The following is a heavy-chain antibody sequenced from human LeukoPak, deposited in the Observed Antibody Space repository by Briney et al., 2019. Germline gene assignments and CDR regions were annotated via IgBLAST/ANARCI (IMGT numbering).Heavy chain of an antibody. CDR1: GGSFSGYY. CDR3: ARDTYYDFWSGQHDAFDI. CDR2: INHSGST. Sequence: SETLSLTCAVYGGSFSGYYWSWIRQPPGKGLEWIGEINHSGSTNYNPSPKSRVTISVDTSKNQFSLKLSSVTAADTAVYYCARDTYYDFWSGQHDAFDIWGQGTMVTVSS. J-gene: IGHJ3*02. D-gene: IGHD3-3*01. V-gene: IGHV4-34*01.